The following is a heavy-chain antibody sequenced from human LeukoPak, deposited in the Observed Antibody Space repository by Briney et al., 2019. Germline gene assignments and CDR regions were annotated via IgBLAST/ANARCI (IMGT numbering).Heavy chain of an antibody. CDR3: EKGDCSRPSGTGAFDY. V-gene: IGHV3-9*01. D-gene: IGHD2-15*01. Sequence: GRSLRLSCAASGFTFDDYAMHWVRQAPGKGLEWVSGISWNSGSIVYADSVKGRFTISRDNAKNSLYLQMNSRRAEDTALYYWEKGDCSRPSGTGAFDYGGRGPLATAS. CDR1: GFTFDDYA. J-gene: IGHJ5*01. CDR2: ISWNSGSI.